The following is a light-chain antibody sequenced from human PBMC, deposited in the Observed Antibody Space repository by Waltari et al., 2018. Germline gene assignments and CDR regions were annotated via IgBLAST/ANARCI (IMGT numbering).Light chain of an antibody. CDR3: HQYGSSRWT. CDR2: GAS. J-gene: IGKJ1*01. Sequence: EIVLTQSPGTLSLSPGERAILSCRASQSVGSSYLAWYQQKPGQAPRLLIYGASNRATGIPDRFSGRGSGTDFTLSISRLEPADFAVYYCHQYGSSRWTFGQGTTVEIK. CDR1: QSVGSSY. V-gene: IGKV3-20*01.